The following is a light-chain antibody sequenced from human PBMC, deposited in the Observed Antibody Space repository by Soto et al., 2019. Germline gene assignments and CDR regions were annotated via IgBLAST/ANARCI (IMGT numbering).Light chain of an antibody. CDR2: GAF. J-gene: IGKJ1*01. V-gene: IGKV3-15*01. Sequence: EIVMTQSPATLSVSPGDRATLSCRANQSVSSHLAWYQQKPGQAPRLLIYGAFTRATGIPARFSGSGSGTEFSLTISSLQSEDLAVYYCQQYNDWPWTSGQGTKVEVK. CDR1: QSVSSH. CDR3: QQYNDWPWT.